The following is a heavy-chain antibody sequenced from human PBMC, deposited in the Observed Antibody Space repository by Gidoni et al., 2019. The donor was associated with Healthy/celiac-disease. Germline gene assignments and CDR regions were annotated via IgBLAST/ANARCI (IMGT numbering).Heavy chain of an antibody. CDR2: ISSSSSYT. CDR3: ARVGRFLEWLLPPSVSGMDV. CDR1: GFTFSAYY. V-gene: IGHV3-11*06. J-gene: IGHJ6*02. D-gene: IGHD3-3*01. Sequence: QVQLVESGGGLVKPGGSLSLSCAASGFTFSAYYMSGIRQAPGKGLEWVSYISSSSSYTNYADSVKGRFTISRDNAKNSLYLQMNSLRAEDTAVYYCARVGRFLEWLLPPSVSGMDVWGQGTTVTVSS.